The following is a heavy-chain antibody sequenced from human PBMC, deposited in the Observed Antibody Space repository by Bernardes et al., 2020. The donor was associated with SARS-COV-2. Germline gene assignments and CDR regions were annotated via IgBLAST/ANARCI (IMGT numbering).Heavy chain of an antibody. CDR2: ISGHDGST. Sequence: ASVKVSCRASGYNFRNYGVSWVRLDPGQGLEYMGWISGHDGSTIYPLKFQGRVTLTTDTSTGTAYLGLSGLTSDDTAIYYCARDGSAWQLWGQGTLVTVSS. J-gene: IGHJ4*02. CDR3: ARDGSAWQL. D-gene: IGHD6-19*01. V-gene: IGHV1-18*01. CDR1: GYNFRNYG.